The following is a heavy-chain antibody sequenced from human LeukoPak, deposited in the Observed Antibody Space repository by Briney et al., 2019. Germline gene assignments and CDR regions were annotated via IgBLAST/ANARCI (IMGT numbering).Heavy chain of an antibody. Sequence: GESLKISRKGSGYSFTRYWSVWVRQMPGKSLECMGVIYPGDSDTRYSPSFQGQVTISADKSISTAYLQWSSLKASDTAMYYCARLAYCGGDCYSGFDYWGQGTLVTVSS. CDR1: GYSFTRYW. CDR3: ARLAYCGGDCYSGFDY. CDR2: IYPGDSDT. D-gene: IGHD2-21*01. V-gene: IGHV5-51*01. J-gene: IGHJ4*02.